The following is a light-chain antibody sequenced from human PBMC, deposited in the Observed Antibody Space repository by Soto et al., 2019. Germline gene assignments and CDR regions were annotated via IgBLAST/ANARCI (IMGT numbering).Light chain of an antibody. CDR1: SSDVGGYNY. CDR2: EVS. V-gene: IGLV2-14*01. J-gene: IGLJ2*01. Sequence: QSVLTQPASVCGSPAQSITISCSGTSSDVGGYNYVSWYQQHPGKAPKLMIYEVSNRPSGVSNRFSGSKSGNTASLTISGLQAEDEADYYCTSYTSSRTLVFGGGTKVTVL. CDR3: TSYTSSRTLV.